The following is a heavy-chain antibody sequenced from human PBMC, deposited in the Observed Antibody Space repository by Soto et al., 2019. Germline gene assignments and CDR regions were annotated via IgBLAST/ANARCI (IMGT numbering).Heavy chain of an antibody. V-gene: IGHV1-69*01. J-gene: IGHJ3*02. CDR2: ITPIAETT. Sequence: QAQLVQSGAEVKKPGSSVRVSCRASGGPFSRYAVSWVRQAPGQGLEWIGGITPIAETTNYAQKFRGRSSITADESTDTVYMELRRLTSDDTADYFCARGVAPGQTADPYVFDIWGQGTRVTVSS. CDR3: ARGVAPGQTADPYVFDI. CDR1: GGPFSRYA. D-gene: IGHD3-3*01.